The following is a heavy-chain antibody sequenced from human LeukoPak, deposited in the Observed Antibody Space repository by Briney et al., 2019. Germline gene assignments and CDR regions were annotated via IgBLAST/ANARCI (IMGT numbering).Heavy chain of an antibody. CDR2: IYTSGST. V-gene: IGHV4-4*07. Sequence: PSETLSLTCTVSGGSISSYYWSWIRQPAGKGLEWIGRIYTSGSTNYNPSLKSRVTISVDTSKNQFSLKLSSVTAADTAVYYCARVPAHTTSRRYYGSGSFDYWGQGTLVTVSS. CDR3: ARVPAHTTSRRYYGSGSFDY. CDR1: GGSISSYY. D-gene: IGHD3-10*01. J-gene: IGHJ4*02.